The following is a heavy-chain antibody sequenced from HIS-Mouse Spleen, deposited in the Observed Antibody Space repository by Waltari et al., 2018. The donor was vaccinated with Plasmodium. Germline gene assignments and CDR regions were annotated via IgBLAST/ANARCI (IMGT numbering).Heavy chain of an antibody. CDR1: GGSCRGYY. Sequence: QVQLQQWGAGLLTPSETLSLTCAVYGGSCRGYYWSWIRQPPGTGLEWIGEINHSESTNYNPSLKSRVTISVDTSKNQFSLKLSSVTAADTAVYYCARAPIRDAFDIWGQGTMVTVSS. D-gene: IGHD3-9*01. J-gene: IGHJ3*02. V-gene: IGHV4-34*01. CDR2: INHSEST. CDR3: ARAPIRDAFDI.